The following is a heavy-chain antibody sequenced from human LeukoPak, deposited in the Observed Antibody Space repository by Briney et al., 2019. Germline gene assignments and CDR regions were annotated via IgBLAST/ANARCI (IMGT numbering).Heavy chain of an antibody. D-gene: IGHD1-7*01. J-gene: IGHJ4*02. Sequence: SWVRQAPGQGLEWIGEINHSGSTNYNPSLKSRVTISVDTSKNQFSLKLSSVTAADTAVYYCARGPAGVPYWNYAPYFDYWGQGTLVTVSS. V-gene: IGHV4-34*01. CDR3: ARGPAGVPYWNYAPYFDY. CDR2: INHSGST.